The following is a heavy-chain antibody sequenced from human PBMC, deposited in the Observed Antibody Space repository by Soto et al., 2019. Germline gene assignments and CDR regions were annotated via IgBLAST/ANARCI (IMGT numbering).Heavy chain of an antibody. Sequence: GGSLRLSCAASGFTLSTYAMSWVRQAPGKGLEWVSGISISGGSTYYADSVKGRFTISRDNSGNTLYLQMNSLGAEDTAVYYCAKARLAARPFYMDVWGKGTTVTVSS. V-gene: IGHV3-23*01. CDR3: AKARLAARPFYMDV. CDR1: GFTLSTYA. J-gene: IGHJ6*03. D-gene: IGHD6-6*01. CDR2: ISISGGST.